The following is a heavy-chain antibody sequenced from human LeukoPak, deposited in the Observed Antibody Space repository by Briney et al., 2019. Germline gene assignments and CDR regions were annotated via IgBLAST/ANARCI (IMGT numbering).Heavy chain of an antibody. Sequence: ASVKVSCKASGYNFSSYSLSWVRQAPGQGLEWMGWIGGYNGNTNNAQKFQGRVTMTTDTSTSTAYMEVRSLRSDDTAVYYCARPAYADSHFDYWGQGNLVTVSS. CDR1: GYNFSSYS. CDR2: IGGYNGNT. CDR3: ARPAYADSHFDY. J-gene: IGHJ4*02. V-gene: IGHV1-18*01. D-gene: IGHD4-17*01.